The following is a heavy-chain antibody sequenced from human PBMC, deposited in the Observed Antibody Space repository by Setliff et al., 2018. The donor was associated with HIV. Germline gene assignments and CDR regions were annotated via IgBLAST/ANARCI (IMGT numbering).Heavy chain of an antibody. Sequence: SVKVSCKASGGTFSISAISWVRQAPGQGLEWMGGIIPILGIANYAQKFQGRVTITADESTSTAYMELSSLRSEDTAVYYCARDVEHMMDVWGQGTTVTVSS. CDR1: GGTFSISA. V-gene: IGHV1-69*10. CDR3: ARDVEHMMDV. J-gene: IGHJ6*02. CDR2: IIPILGIA.